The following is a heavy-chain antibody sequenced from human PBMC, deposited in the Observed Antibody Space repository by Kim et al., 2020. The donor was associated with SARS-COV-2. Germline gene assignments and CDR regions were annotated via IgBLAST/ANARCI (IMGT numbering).Heavy chain of an antibody. CDR3: ARDRGQTAAGTPFDQ. V-gene: IGHV4-39*07. CDR2: IYYRGNT. J-gene: IGHJ4*01. D-gene: IGHD6-13*01. CDR1: GGSIGTAGYY. Sequence: SETLSLTCIVSGGSIGTAGYYWAWFRQPPGKGLEWIANIYYRGNTYYNASLRSRLTISLDRPKNQISLEVTSVTAADTAVYYGARDRGQTAAGTPFDQWG.